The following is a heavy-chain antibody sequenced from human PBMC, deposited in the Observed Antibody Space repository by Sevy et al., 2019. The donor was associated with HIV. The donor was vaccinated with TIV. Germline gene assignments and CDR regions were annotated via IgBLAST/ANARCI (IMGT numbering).Heavy chain of an antibody. J-gene: IGHJ6*02. CDR2: ISDDGGDK. V-gene: IGHV3-30*18. D-gene: IGHD6-13*01. CDR3: LNSWGRFVGSRWIYYYYGMDV. CDR1: GFSFRNFG. Sequence: GGSLRLSCAASGFSFRNFGMHWVRQAPGKGLEWVALISDDGGDKKYGDSMKGRFTISRDNSRDAVYLQMNSLRAEDTGVYYCLNSWGRFVGSRWIYYYYGMDVWGQGTTVTVSS.